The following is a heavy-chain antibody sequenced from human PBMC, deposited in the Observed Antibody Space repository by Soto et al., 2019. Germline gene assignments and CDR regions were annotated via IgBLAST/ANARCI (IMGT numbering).Heavy chain of an antibody. V-gene: IGHV4-59*08. CDR2: IYYSGST. CDR3: AGSKVWLHLGELSRYYYYMDV. D-gene: IGHD3-16*02. Sequence: SETLSLTCTVSGGSISSYYWSWIRQPPGKGLEWIGYIYYSGSTNYNPSLKSRVTISVDTSKNQFSLKLSSVTAADTAVYYCAGSKVWLHLGELSRYYYYMDVWGKGTTVTVSS. CDR1: GGSISSYY. J-gene: IGHJ6*03.